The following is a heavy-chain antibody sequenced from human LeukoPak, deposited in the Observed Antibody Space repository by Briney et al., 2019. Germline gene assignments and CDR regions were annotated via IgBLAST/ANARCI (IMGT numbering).Heavy chain of an antibody. CDR3: ARDLGTTVTTNWFDP. CDR1: GFSFSSYW. V-gene: IGHV3-7*01. Sequence: PGGSLRLSCAASGFSFSSYWMSWVRQAPGEVMEWVANIKQDGSEKYYVDSVKGRFTIARNNAKKSLYLRINSLRAEDTAVYYCARDLGTTVTTNWFDPWGQGTLVTVSS. D-gene: IGHD4-17*01. J-gene: IGHJ5*02. CDR2: IKQDGSEK.